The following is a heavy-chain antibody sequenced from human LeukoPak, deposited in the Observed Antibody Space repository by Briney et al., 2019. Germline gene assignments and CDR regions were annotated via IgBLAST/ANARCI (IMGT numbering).Heavy chain of an antibody. J-gene: IGHJ4*02. Sequence: PSETLSLTCTVSGGSINSGNYYWRWMRQPAGKGLAWIGRIHIGGTTPYKSSLQSRVTISIDTSKNQCSLRLTSVTAADTAIYYCVGLRFLQGTPTRIFDSWGQGTLVTVSS. D-gene: IGHD3-3*01. CDR3: VGLRFLQGTPTRIFDS. V-gene: IGHV4-61*02. CDR1: GGSINSGNYY. CDR2: IHIGGTT.